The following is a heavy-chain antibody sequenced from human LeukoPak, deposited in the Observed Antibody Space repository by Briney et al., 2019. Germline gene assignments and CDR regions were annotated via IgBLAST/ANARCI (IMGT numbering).Heavy chain of an antibody. CDR1: GFTFDDYA. Sequence: GGSLRLSCAASGFTFDDYAMHWVWQAPGKGLEWVSGISWNSGSIGYADSVKGRFTISRDNAKNSLYLQMNSLRAEDTALYYCAKDIRRSTYSSPNYFDYWGQGTLVTVSS. CDR2: ISWNSGSI. J-gene: IGHJ4*02. V-gene: IGHV3-9*01. D-gene: IGHD6-13*01. CDR3: AKDIRRSTYSSPNYFDY.